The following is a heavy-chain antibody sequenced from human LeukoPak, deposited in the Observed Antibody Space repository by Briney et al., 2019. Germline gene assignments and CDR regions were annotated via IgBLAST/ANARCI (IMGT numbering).Heavy chain of an antibody. CDR1: GDSISSYY. D-gene: IGHD1/OR15-1a*01. V-gene: IGHV4-59*01. CDR2: IYYSRST. CDR3: ARDGTRAFDI. Sequence: SETLSLTCTVSGDSISSYYWSWIRQPPGKGLEWIGYIYYSRSTNYNPSLKSRVTISVDTSKNQFSLKLSSVTAADTAVYYCARDGTRAFDIWGQGTMVTVSS. J-gene: IGHJ3*02.